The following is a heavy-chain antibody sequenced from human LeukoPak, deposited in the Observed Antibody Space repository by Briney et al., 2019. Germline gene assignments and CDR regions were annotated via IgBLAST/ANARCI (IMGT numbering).Heavy chain of an antibody. J-gene: IGHJ4*02. V-gene: IGHV1-24*01. Sequence: ASVKVSCKVSGYTLTELSMHWLRQAPGKGLEWMGGFDPEDGETIYAQKFQGRVTMTEDTSTDTAYMELSSLRSEDTAVYYCATAPYGSGDYFDYWGQGTLVTVSS. D-gene: IGHD3-10*01. CDR3: ATAPYGSGDYFDY. CDR1: GYTLTELS. CDR2: FDPEDGET.